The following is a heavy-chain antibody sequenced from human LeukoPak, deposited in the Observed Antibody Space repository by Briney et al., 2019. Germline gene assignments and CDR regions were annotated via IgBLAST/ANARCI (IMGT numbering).Heavy chain of an antibody. CDR3: ARQYYDFWSGYAMGGRYGMDV. D-gene: IGHD3-3*01. Sequence: GGSLRLSCAASGFTFSSYSMSWVRQAPGKGLEWVSYISSSSSTIYYADSVKGRFTISRDNAKNSLYLQMNSLRAEDTAVYYSARQYYDFWSGYAMGGRYGMDVWGQGTTVTVSS. V-gene: IGHV3-48*01. J-gene: IGHJ6*02. CDR2: ISSSSSTI. CDR1: GFTFSSYS.